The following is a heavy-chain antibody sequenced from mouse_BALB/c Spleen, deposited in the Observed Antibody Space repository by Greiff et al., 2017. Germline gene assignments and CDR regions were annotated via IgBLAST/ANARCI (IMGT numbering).Heavy chain of an antibody. CDR3: ANWDWYFDV. D-gene: IGHD4-1*01. J-gene: IGHJ1*01. Sequence: VQLQQPGAELVRPGASVKLSCKASGYTFTSYWMNWVKQRPEQGLEWIGRIDPANGNTKYDPKFQGKATITADTSSNTAYLQLSSLTSEDTAVYYCANWDWYFDVWGAGTTVTVSS. CDR2: IDPANGNT. V-gene: IGHV14-1*02. CDR1: GYTFTSYW.